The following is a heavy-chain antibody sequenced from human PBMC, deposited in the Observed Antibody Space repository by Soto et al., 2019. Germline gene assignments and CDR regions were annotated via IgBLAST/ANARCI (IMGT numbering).Heavy chain of an antibody. J-gene: IGHJ4*01. CDR3: ARGGALSTSWY. V-gene: IGHV1-69*06. Sequence: GAAVKVSCKSSGNSFSSHAITWVRQAPGQGLEWMGGIIPVFDTPTYARRFQDRVTITADKSTNTSYMELRSLRSEDTAVYYCARGGALSTSWYWG. CDR1: GNSFSSHA. D-gene: IGHD2-2*01. CDR2: IIPVFDTP.